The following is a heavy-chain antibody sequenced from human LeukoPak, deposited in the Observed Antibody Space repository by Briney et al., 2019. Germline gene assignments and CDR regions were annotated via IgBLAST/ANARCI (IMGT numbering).Heavy chain of an antibody. CDR1: GFTFTTYW. D-gene: IGHD3-10*01. CDR2: INQDGTEK. Sequence: GESLRLSCAASGFTFTTYWMSWVRQLPGKGLEWVANINQDGTEKYYVDSVKGRFTISRDNAKNSLDLQMNSLRVEDTGIYYCVKVAKYYYGSETYYFFEHWGQGTPVTASS. CDR3: VKVAKYYYGSETYYFFEH. J-gene: IGHJ4*02. V-gene: IGHV3-7*01.